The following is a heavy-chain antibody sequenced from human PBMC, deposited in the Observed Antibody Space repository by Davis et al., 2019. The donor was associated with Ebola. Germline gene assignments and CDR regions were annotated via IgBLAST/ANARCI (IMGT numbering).Heavy chain of an antibody. CDR1: GFTFSSYS. Sequence: PGGSLRLSCAASGFTFSSYSMHWVRQAPGKGLEWVAVIWYDGSNKYYADSVKGRFTISRDNSKNTLYLQMNSLRAEDTAVYYCARDEDIVVESAAIYYYYGMDVWGQGTTVTVSS. V-gene: IGHV3-33*08. CDR3: ARDEDIVVESAAIYYYYGMDV. D-gene: IGHD2-2*01. J-gene: IGHJ6*02. CDR2: IWYDGSNK.